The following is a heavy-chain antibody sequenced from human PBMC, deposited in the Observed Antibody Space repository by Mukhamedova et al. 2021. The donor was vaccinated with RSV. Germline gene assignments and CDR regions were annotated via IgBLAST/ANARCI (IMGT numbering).Heavy chain of an antibody. V-gene: IGHV3-15*01. CDR2: IKSKTDGGTA. CDR3: TTLRFLEWFDY. J-gene: IGHJ4*02. Sequence: GKRLEWVGRIKSKTDGGTADYAAPVKGRFTISRDDSKNTLYLQMNSLKTEDSAVYYCTTLRFLEWFDYWGQGTLVTVSS. D-gene: IGHD3-3*01.